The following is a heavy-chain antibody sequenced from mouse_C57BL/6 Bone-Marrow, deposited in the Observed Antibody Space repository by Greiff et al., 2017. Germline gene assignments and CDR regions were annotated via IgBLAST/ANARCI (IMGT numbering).Heavy chain of an antibody. CDR1: GYSITSGYY. CDR2: ISYDGSN. V-gene: IGHV3-6*01. CDR3: ARGDYYGSSYRYYFDY. D-gene: IGHD1-1*01. J-gene: IGHJ2*01. Sequence: EVQLQESGPGLVKPSQSLSLTCSVTGYSITSGYYWNWIRQFPGNKLEWMGYISYDGSNNYNPSLKNRISLTRDTAKNQFFLKLNSVTTEDTATYYCARGDYYGSSYRYYFDYWGQGTTLTVSS.